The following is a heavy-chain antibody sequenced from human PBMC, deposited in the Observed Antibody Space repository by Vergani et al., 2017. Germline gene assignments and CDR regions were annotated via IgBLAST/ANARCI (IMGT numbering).Heavy chain of an antibody. Sequence: EVQLVESGGGLVKPGGSLRLSCAASGFTFSSYSMNWVRQAPGKGLEWVSSISSSSSYIYYADSVKGRLTISRDNSKNSLYLQMRSLRFDDTAVYYCANEGSANRIRGWLDHWGQGALVTVSS. V-gene: IGHV3-21*06. CDR1: GFTFSSYS. CDR3: ANEGSANRIRGWLDH. D-gene: IGHD3-10*01. CDR2: ISSSSSYI. J-gene: IGHJ4*02.